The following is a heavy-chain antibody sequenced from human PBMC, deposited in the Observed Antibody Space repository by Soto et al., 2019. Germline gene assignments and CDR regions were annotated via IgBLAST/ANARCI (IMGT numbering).Heavy chain of an antibody. Sequence: EVQLLESGGGLVQPGGSLRLSCAASGFTFSSYAMSWVRQAPGKGLEWVSAISGSGGSTYYADSVKGRFTISRDNSKKTLYLQMNSLRAEDTAVYYCAKSHEFGVVILYYFDYWGQGTLVTVSS. D-gene: IGHD3-3*01. V-gene: IGHV3-23*01. CDR2: ISGSGGST. J-gene: IGHJ4*02. CDR1: GFTFSSYA. CDR3: AKSHEFGVVILYYFDY.